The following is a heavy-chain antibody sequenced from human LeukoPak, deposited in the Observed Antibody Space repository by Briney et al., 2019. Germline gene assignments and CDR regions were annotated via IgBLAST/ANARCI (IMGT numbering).Heavy chain of an antibody. CDR2: IYYSGST. V-gene: IGHV4-59*01. Sequence: SETLSLTCTVSGGSISSYYWSWIRRPPGKGLEWIGYIYYSGSTNYNPSLKSRVTISVDTSKNQFSLKLSSVTAADTAVYYCARDSGRRAFDIWGQGTMVTVSS. D-gene: IGHD3-10*01. J-gene: IGHJ3*02. CDR3: ARDSGRRAFDI. CDR1: GGSISSYY.